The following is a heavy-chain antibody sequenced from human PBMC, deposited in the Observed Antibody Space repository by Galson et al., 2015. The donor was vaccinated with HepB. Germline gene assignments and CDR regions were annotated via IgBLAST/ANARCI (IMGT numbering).Heavy chain of an antibody. CDR2: ISYDGSNK. D-gene: IGHD2-21*02. CDR3: TKDHCSDGDCHPDYYAMDV. J-gene: IGHJ6*02. Sequence: SLRLSCAASGFTFSHYGMHWVRQAPGKGLEWVAVISYDGSNKYYADSVKGRFTISRDNSKNTLYLQMNSLRAEDTAVYYCTKDHCSDGDCHPDYYAMDVWGQGTTVTVSS. CDR1: GFTFSHYG. V-gene: IGHV3-30*18.